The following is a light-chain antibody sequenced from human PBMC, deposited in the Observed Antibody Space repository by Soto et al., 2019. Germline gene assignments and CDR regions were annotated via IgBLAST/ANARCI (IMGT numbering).Light chain of an antibody. J-gene: IGLJ3*02. CDR1: SGHSSYA. Sequence: QSVLTQSPSASASLGASVKLTCTLSSGHSSYAIAWHQQQPEKRPRYLMKLNSDGSHSKGDGIPDRFSGSSSGAERYLTISSLQSEDEADYYCQTWGTGIRWVFGGGTKLTVL. CDR3: QTWGTGIRWV. CDR2: LNSDGSH. V-gene: IGLV4-69*01.